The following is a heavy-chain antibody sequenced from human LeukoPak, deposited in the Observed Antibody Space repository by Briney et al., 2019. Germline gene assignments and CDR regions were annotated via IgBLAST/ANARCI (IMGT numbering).Heavy chain of an antibody. J-gene: IGHJ4*02. CDR1: GFTFGSYA. V-gene: IGHV3-48*01. CDR2: ISSSSSTI. Sequence: GGSLRLSCAASGFTFGSYAMHWVRQAPGKGLEWVSYISSSSSTIYYADSVKGRFTISRDNAKNSLYLQMNSLRAEDTAVYYCARERGITMVRGDYWGQGTLVTVSS. D-gene: IGHD3-10*01. CDR3: ARERGITMVRGDY.